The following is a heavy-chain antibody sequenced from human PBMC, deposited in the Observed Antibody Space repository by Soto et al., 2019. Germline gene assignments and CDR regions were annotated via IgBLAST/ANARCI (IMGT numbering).Heavy chain of an antibody. Sequence: PGWSLRLSCAASGYTFSDYYMSWIRQAPGKGLEWVSYISSSGSTIYYADSVKGRFTISRDNAKNSLYLQMNSLRAEDTAVYYCARDRSVSDYDILTGPSPDAFDIWGQGTMVTVSS. CDR2: ISSSGSTI. V-gene: IGHV3-11*04. D-gene: IGHD3-9*01. CDR1: GYTFSDYY. CDR3: ARDRSVSDYDILTGPSPDAFDI. J-gene: IGHJ3*02.